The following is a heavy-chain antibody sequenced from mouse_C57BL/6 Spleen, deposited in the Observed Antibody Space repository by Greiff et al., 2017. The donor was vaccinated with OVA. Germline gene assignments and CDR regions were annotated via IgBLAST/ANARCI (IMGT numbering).Heavy chain of an antibody. D-gene: IGHD3-2*02. CDR2: ISSGGSYT. Sequence: EVQLQQSGGDLVKPGGSLKLSCAASGFTFTSYGMSWVRQTPDKRLEWVATISSGGSYTYYPDSVKGPFTISRDNAKNTLYLHMSSLKSEAAAMYYCGGRWGSSSSYFDYWGQGTTLTVSS. CDR3: GGRWGSSSSYFDY. CDR1: GFTFTSYG. V-gene: IGHV5-6*01. J-gene: IGHJ2*01.